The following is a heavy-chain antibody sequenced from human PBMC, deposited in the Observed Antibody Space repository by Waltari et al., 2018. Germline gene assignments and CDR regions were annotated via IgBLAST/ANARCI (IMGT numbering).Heavy chain of an antibody. J-gene: IGHJ3*02. V-gene: IGHV4-59*11. Sequence: VQLQESGPGLVKPSETLSLRCNVSGDSFRRLFWSWIRQAPGKGLEWIGHMYFSGTKDYNPSLKSRVAISIDTSKNHFSLNLRSVTAADTAIYYCARLPRGSVIIGAFDIWGQGTQVTVSS. CDR1: GDSFRRLF. CDR2: MYFSGTK. CDR3: ARLPRGSVIIGAFDI. D-gene: IGHD3-22*01.